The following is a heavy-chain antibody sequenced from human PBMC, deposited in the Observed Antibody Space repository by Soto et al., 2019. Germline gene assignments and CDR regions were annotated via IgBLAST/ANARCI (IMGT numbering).Heavy chain of an antibody. J-gene: IGHJ4*02. CDR3: ARDVAALGLHYFDY. CDR2: IYHSGST. CDR1: GGSISSSNW. D-gene: IGHD6-6*01. Sequence: QVQLQESGPGLVKPSGTLSLTCTVSGGSISSSNWWSWVRQSPGKGLEWIGEIYHSGSTNYNPSLKSRVTISVAKSKNQFSLQLSSVTAADTAVYYCARDVAALGLHYFDYWGQGTLVTVSS. V-gene: IGHV4-4*02.